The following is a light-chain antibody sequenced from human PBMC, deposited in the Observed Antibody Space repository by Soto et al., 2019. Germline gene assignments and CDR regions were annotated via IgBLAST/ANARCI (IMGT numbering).Light chain of an antibody. CDR3: MQAVQTVPIT. Sequence: DVVMTQSPLSLPVTLGQPASIACRSNQRLVHSDGIAYFSWYLQRPGQSPQLLIYLGSNRASGVPDRFSGSGSGTFFTLTISRVEAEDIGVYYCMQAVQTVPITFGQGTRLEIK. V-gene: IGKV2-28*01. CDR2: LGS. J-gene: IGKJ5*01. CDR1: QRLVHSDGIAY.